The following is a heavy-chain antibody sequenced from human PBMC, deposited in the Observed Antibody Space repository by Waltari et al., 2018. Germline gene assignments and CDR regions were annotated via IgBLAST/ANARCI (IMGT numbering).Heavy chain of an antibody. V-gene: IGHV3-33*01. CDR3: ARRGCSSTSCYLANWFDP. Sequence: QVQLVESGGGVVQPGRSLRLSCAASGFTFSSYGMPRVRQAPGKGLEWVAVIWYDGSNKYYADSVKGRFTISRDNSKNTLYLQMNSLRAEDTAVYYCARRGCSSTSCYLANWFDPWGQGTLVTVSS. CDR2: IWYDGSNK. J-gene: IGHJ5*02. D-gene: IGHD2-2*01. CDR1: GFTFSSYG.